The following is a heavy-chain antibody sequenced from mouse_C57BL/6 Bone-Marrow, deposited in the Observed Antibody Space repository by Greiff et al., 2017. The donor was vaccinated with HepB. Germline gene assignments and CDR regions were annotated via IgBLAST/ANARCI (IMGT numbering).Heavy chain of an antibody. Sequence: EVKLVESGGGLVKPGGSLKLSCAASGFTFSDYGMHWVRQAPEKGLEWVAYISSGSSTIYYADTVKGRFTISSDNAKNTLFLQMTSLRSEDTAMYYCARRLRRPHYYAMDYWGQGTSVTVSS. CDR2: ISSGSSTI. CDR1: GFTFSDYG. V-gene: IGHV5-17*01. D-gene: IGHD2-2*01. CDR3: ARRLRRPHYYAMDY. J-gene: IGHJ4*01.